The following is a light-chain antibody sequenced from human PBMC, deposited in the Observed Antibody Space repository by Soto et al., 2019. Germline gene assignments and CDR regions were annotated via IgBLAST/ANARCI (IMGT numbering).Light chain of an antibody. J-gene: IGKJ1*01. CDR1: QDIRSD. CDR2: GAS. V-gene: IGKV1-6*01. CDR3: LEDYNYPLM. Sequence: AIQMTQSPSSLSASVGDSVTITCRASQDIRSDLGWYQQKPGKAPKLLIYGASNLQSGVPSRFSGSGSDTDFTLTISSLQPEDSATYFCLEDYNYPLMFGQGTKVKIK.